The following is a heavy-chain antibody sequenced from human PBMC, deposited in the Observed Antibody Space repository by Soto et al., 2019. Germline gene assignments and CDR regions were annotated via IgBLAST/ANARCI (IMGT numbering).Heavy chain of an antibody. CDR3: AKGGSYSRFPLGDPPPPDP. J-gene: IGHJ5*02. V-gene: IGHV3-49*04. D-gene: IGHD1-26*01. CDR1: GFNFGGYA. Sequence: GSLRLSCTASGFNFGGYAMGWVRQAPGKGLEWVAYIRSKGHGGTTEYAASVRGRFTISRDVSETIAYLQMDSLKTEDTAVYYCAKGGSYSRFPLGDPPPPDPWGQGTLVTVSS. CDR2: IRSKGHGGTT.